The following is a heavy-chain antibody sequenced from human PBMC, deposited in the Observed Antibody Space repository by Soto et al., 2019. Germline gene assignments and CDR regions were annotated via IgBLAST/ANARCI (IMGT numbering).Heavy chain of an antibody. J-gene: IGHJ4*02. CDR3: ARSFMVPGDFFDS. Sequence: SETLSLTCTVSNGSLSRNYWSWIRQSPGKGLEWLGNIYYSGSTNYNPSLKSRVTMSVDASKSQFTLKLGSVPAADTGVYFCARSFMVPGDFFDSWGQGTPVPVYS. CDR2: IYYSGST. D-gene: IGHD3-10*01. V-gene: IGHV4-59*01. CDR1: NGSLSRNY.